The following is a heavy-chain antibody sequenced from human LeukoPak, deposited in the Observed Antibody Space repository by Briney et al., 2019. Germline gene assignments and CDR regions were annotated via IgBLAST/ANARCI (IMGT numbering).Heavy chain of an antibody. Sequence: PSETLSLTCTVSGGSITAGNHHWGWIRQPPGKGLESTGSVYYSGSIFSDTSHKSRVTISGDTSKNQFSLSLSSVTAADTAVYYCARLNPGYVTAPHDSWGQGMLVTVSS. V-gene: IGHV4-39*01. CDR3: ARLNPGYVTAPHDS. CDR2: VYYSGSI. J-gene: IGHJ5*01. D-gene: IGHD3-16*01. CDR1: GGSITAGNHH.